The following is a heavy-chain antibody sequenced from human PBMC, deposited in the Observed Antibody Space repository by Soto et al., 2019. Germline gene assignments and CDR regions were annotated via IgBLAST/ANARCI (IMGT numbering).Heavy chain of an antibody. V-gene: IGHV1-3*01. Sequence: ASVHVSCKASGYTFTSYAMHWLRQAPGQRLEWMGWINAGNGNTKYSQKFQGRVTITRDTSASTAYMELSSLRSEDTAIYYCARGYFSSTSCHEAFWGQGTLVPVSS. J-gene: IGHJ4*02. CDR3: ARGYFSSTSCHEAF. CDR2: INAGNGNT. CDR1: GYTFTSYA. D-gene: IGHD2-2*01.